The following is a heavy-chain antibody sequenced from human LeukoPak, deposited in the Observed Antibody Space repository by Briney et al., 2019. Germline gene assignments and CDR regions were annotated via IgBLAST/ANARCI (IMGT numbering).Heavy chain of an antibody. Sequence: SQTLSLTCAISGDGVSSNSAAWNWIRQSPSRGLEWLGRTYYRSKWYNDYAVSVKSRITINPDTSKNQFSLQLNSVTPEDTAVYYCAREDFWSGYYTGIRDYYGMDVWGQGTTVTVSS. CDR1: GDGVSSNSAA. CDR3: AREDFWSGYYTGIRDYYGMDV. CDR2: TYYRSKWYN. V-gene: IGHV6-1*01. D-gene: IGHD3-3*01. J-gene: IGHJ6*02.